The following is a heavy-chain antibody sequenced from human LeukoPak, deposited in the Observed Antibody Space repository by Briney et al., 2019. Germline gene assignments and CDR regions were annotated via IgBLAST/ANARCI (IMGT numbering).Heavy chain of an antibody. D-gene: IGHD3-10*01. J-gene: IGHJ3*02. Sequence: SETLSLTCTVSGGSICSYYWSWIRQPPGKGLEWIGYIYYSGSTNYNPSLKSRVTISVDTSKNQFSLKLSSVTAADTAVYYCARDNTMVRGVSDAFDIWGQGTMVTVSS. CDR2: IYYSGST. V-gene: IGHV4-59*01. CDR1: GGSICSYY. CDR3: ARDNTMVRGVSDAFDI.